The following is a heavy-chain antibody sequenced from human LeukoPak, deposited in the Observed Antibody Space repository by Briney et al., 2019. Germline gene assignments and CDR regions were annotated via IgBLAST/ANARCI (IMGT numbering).Heavy chain of an antibody. CDR3: ARLRGPMVRGDR. D-gene: IGHD3-10*01. Sequence: GGSLRLSCAASGFTFSSYEMNWVRQAPGKGLEWVSYISSSGGTIYYADSVKGRFTISRDNAKNSLYLQMNSLRAEDTAVYYCARLRGPMVRGDRWGQGTLVTVSS. CDR1: GFTFSSYE. CDR2: ISSSGGTI. J-gene: IGHJ4*02. V-gene: IGHV3-48*03.